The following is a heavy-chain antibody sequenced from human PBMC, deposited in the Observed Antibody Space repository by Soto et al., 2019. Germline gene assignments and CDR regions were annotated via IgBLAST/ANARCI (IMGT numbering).Heavy chain of an antibody. D-gene: IGHD5-18*01. CDR2: ISYDGSDK. J-gene: IGHJ4*02. CDR3: AKDGLRGYSYGYVDY. Sequence: GGSLRLSCAASGFTFSSYGMHWVRQAPGKGLEWVAVISYDGSDKYYADSVKGRFTISRDNSKNTLYLQMNSLRADDTAVYYCAKDGLRGYSYGYVDYWGQGTLVTVSS. CDR1: GFTFSSYG. V-gene: IGHV3-30*18.